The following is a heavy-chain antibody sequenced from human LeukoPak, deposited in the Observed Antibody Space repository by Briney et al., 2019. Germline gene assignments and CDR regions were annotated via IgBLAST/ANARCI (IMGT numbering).Heavy chain of an antibody. V-gene: IGHV3-21*01. D-gene: IGHD3-22*01. Sequence: GGSLRLSCAASGFTFSSYSMNWVRQAPGKGLGWVSYFSSSSSHIYYADSVKGRFTISRDNAKNSLYLQMNSLRAEDTAVYYCARDPYYYDSSGYRPFDIWGQGTMVTVSS. CDR3: ARDPYYYDSSGYRPFDI. CDR2: FSSSSSHI. CDR1: GFTFSSYS. J-gene: IGHJ3*02.